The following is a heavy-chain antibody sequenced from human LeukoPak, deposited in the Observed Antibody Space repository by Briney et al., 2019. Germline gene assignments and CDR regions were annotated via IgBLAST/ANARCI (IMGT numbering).Heavy chain of an antibody. J-gene: IGHJ4*02. V-gene: IGHV3-30-3*01. CDR1: GFTFSSYA. D-gene: IGHD6-6*01. CDR3: ARKQLAGFDY. CDR2: ISYDGSNK. Sequence: SGGSLRLSCAASGFTFSSYAMHWVRQAPGKGLEWVAVISYDGSNKYYADSVKGRFTISRDNSKNTLYLQMNSLRAEDTAVYYCARKQLAGFDYWGQGTLVTVSS.